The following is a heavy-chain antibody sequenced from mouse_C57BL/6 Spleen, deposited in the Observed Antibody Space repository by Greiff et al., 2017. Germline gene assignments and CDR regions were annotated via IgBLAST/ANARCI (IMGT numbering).Heavy chain of an antibody. CDR1: GYTFTDYN. CDR2: INPNNGGT. J-gene: IGHJ4*01. Sequence: EVQLQQSGPELVKPGASVKMSCKASGYTFTDYNMHWVKQSHGKSLEWIGYINPNNGGTSYNQKFKGKATFTVNKSSSTAYMELRSLTSEDSAVYYCSRNFYAMDHWGQGTSVTVSS. V-gene: IGHV1-22*01. CDR3: SRNFYAMDH.